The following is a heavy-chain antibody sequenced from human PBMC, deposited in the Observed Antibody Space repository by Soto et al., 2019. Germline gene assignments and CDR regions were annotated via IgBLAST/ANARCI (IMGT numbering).Heavy chain of an antibody. CDR2: ISSTGNTI. V-gene: IGHV3-11*01. CDR1: GFTFSDYS. D-gene: IGHD6-25*01. Sequence: QVQLVESGGGLVKPGGSLRLSCAASGFTFSDYSMNWIRQAPGKGLEWVSYISSTGNTIYYADSVKGRFTNSRDNANSSLPLERNSLRADDTAVYYCARGSIGFLIGGWFDPWGKGTLVTVSS. CDR3: ARGSIGFLIGGWFDP. J-gene: IGHJ5*02.